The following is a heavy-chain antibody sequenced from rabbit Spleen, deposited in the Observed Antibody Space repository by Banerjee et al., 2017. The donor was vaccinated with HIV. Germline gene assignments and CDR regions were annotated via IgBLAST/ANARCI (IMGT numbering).Heavy chain of an antibody. CDR1: GFSFSSSYY. J-gene: IGHJ4*01. V-gene: IGHV1S45*01. Sequence: QQQLEESGGGLVQPGRSLALTCTASGFSFSSSYYMCWVRQAPRKGLEWIACIDSGSSGFTYFATWAKGRFTVSKTSSTTVTLQMTRLTAADTATYFCARGSAAMTMVITGYYFNLWGQGTLVTVS. CDR3: ARGSAAMTMVITGYYFNL. CDR2: IDSGSSGFT. D-gene: IGHD2-1*01.